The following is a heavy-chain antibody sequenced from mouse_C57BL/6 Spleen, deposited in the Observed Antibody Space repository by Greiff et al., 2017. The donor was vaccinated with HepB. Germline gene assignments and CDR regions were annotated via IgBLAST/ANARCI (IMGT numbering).Heavy chain of an antibody. D-gene: IGHD4-1*01. Sequence: VQLQQSGPGLVKPSQSLSLTCSVTGYSITSGYYWNWIRQFPGNKLEWMGYISYDGSNNYNPSLKNRISITRDTSKNQFFLKLNSVTTEDTATYYCARVPGMPWYFDVWGTGTTVTVSS. V-gene: IGHV3-6*01. J-gene: IGHJ1*03. CDR2: ISYDGSN. CDR1: GYSITSGYY. CDR3: ARVPGMPWYFDV.